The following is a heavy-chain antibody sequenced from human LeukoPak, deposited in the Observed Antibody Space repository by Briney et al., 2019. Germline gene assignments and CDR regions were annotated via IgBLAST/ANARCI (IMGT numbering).Heavy chain of an antibody. CDR3: ARGTIRPYYYYYYMDV. CDR2: IIPIFGTA. Sequence: SVKVSCKACGGTFSSYAISWVRQVPGQGLEWMGRIIPIFGTANYAQKFQGRVTITADESTSTAYMELSSLRSEDTAVYYCARGTIRPYYYYYYMDVWGKGTTVTISS. V-gene: IGHV1-69*13. CDR1: GGTFSSYA. D-gene: IGHD3-9*01. J-gene: IGHJ6*03.